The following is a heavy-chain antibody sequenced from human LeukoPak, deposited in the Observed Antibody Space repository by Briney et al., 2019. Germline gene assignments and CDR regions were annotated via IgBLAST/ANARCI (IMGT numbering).Heavy chain of an antibody. CDR1: GFTVSSNS. D-gene: IGHD1-26*01. J-gene: IGHJ4*02. CDR2: IYSDNT. Sequence: GGSLRLSCTVSGFTVSSNSMSWVRQAPGKGLEWVSFIYSDNTHYSDSVKGRFTISRDNAKNTLYLQMNSLRAEDTAVYYCARGGSYWLNYWGQGTLVTVSS. V-gene: IGHV3-53*01. CDR3: ARGGSYWLNY.